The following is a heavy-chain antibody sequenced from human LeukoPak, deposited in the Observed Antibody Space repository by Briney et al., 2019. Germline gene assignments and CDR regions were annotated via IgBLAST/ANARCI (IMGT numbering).Heavy chain of an antibody. V-gene: IGHV3-23*01. CDR1: EFTFSIYA. J-gene: IGHJ4*02. CDR3: TRESGSYGTSFDY. D-gene: IGHD1-26*01. Sequence: GGSLRLSCAASEFTFSIYAMSWVRQAPGKGLEWVSAISDSTYYADSVKGRFTISRDNSKNTLYLQMNSLRAEDTAVYYCTRESGSYGTSFDYWGQGTLLTVSS. CDR2: ISDST.